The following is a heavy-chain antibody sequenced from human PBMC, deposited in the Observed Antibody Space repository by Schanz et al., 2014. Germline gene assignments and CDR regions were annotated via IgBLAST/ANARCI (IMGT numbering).Heavy chain of an antibody. CDR2: INPNSGTT. CDR1: GYTFVSYS. D-gene: IGHD6-13*01. CDR3: ARDGVDAAAGGNY. V-gene: IGHV1-2*04. J-gene: IGHJ4*02. Sequence: QVQLVQSGAEVKKPGASVKVSCKASGYTFVSYSMHWVRQAPGQGLEWMGWINPNSGTTNYAQKFQGWVTMTRDTSISTAYMELSSLRSEDTAVYYCARDGVDAAAGGNYWGQGTLVTVSS.